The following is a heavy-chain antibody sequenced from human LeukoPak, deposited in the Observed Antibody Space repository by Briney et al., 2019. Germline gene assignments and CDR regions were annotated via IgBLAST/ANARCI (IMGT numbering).Heavy chain of an antibody. CDR1: GFTFSSYD. D-gene: IGHD2-8*01. J-gene: IGHJ4*02. CDR3: VRGGYCTSGTCLFDY. CDR2: ISGSGGNT. Sequence: GGSLRLSCAASGFTFSSYDMSWVRQAPGKGLEWVSAISGSGGNTYYADSVKGRFTISRDNAKSSLYLQVNSRRAEDTAVYYCVRGGYCTSGTCLFDYWGLGALVTVSS. V-gene: IGHV3-23*01.